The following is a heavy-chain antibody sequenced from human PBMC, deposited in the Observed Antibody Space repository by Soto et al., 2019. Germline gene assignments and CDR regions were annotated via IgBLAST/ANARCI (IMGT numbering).Heavy chain of an antibody. CDR1: GGYINSGDYY. CDR2: ISYSGST. J-gene: IGHJ4*02. V-gene: IGHV4-30-4*01. D-gene: IGHD6-13*01. CDR3: ARERAITATGTRQIDS. Sequence: QVQLQESGPGLVKASQTLSLTYTVSGGYINSGDYYWSWIRQPPGEGLEWIGYISYSGSTHYSPSLTSRVTMSVDTSKSQFSLKLTSVTAADTAVYFCARERAITATGTRQIDSWGQGTLVTVSS.